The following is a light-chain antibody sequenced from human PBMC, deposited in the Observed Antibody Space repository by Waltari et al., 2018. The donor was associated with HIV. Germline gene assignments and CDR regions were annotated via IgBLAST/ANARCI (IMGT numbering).Light chain of an antibody. Sequence: QSALTQPASVSVSPGQSITISCTGTSSDVGGYNYVSWYQQPPGKAHKLMIYDVSHRPSGVSNRFSGSKSGKTASLTISVRQAEDEADYYCSSYTSSSTRVFGGGTNLTVL. V-gene: IGLV2-14*01. J-gene: IGLJ3*02. CDR3: SSYTSSSTRV. CDR2: DVS. CDR1: SSDVGGYNY.